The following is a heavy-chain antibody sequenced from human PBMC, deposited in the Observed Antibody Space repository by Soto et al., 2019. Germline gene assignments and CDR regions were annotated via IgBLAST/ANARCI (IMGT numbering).Heavy chain of an antibody. CDR2: ISPNNDNT. J-gene: IGHJ4*02. CDR3: AREPYSTGWFDY. D-gene: IGHD6-19*01. V-gene: IGHV1-18*01. CDR1: GYSFTGYG. Sequence: QVQLVQSGAEVKKPGASVKVSCKASGYSFTGYGINWVRQAPGQGPEWMGWISPNNDNTNYAQKFQGRVTMTTDTSTSTAYMELRGLRSADTAVYYCAREPYSTGWFDYWGQGTLVTVSS.